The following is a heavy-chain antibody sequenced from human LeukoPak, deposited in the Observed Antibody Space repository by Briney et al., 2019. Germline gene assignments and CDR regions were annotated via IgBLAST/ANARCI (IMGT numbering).Heavy chain of an antibody. Sequence: SETLSLTCTLSGDSINTNNYYWGWLRQPPGKRLDWIVSIFYSGTSYYNPSLKSRVSISLDTSKNQFSLKLRSVTAADTAMFYCARDMTAFRRGNPFDLWGQGTLVTVS. D-gene: IGHD4-23*01. CDR3: ARDMTAFRRGNPFDL. J-gene: IGHJ4*02. CDR2: IFYSGTS. CDR1: GDSINTNNYY. V-gene: IGHV4-39*07.